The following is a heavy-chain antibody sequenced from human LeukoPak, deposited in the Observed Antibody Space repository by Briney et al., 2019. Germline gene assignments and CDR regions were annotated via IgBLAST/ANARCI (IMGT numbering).Heavy chain of an antibody. J-gene: IGHJ5*02. D-gene: IGHD1-14*01. CDR1: GGAISSYY. Sequence: SETLSLTCTVSGGAISSYYWSWIRQPPGKGLEWIGYLSYSGVTNYNPSLKSRVTLSVDTSKKQFSLKLTSVTAADTAMYYCARAPRKAWSDPWGQGTLVTVSS. V-gene: IGHV4-59*01. CDR2: LSYSGVT. CDR3: ARAPRKAWSDP.